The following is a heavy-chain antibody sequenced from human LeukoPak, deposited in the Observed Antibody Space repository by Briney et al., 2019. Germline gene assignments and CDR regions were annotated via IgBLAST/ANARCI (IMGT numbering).Heavy chain of an antibody. CDR2: IYHSGTT. CDR3: ARNLGAVVTPGWAYDI. CDR1: GDSISSAFYY. D-gene: IGHD4-23*01. J-gene: IGHJ3*02. Sequence: SETLSLTCTVSGDSISSAFYYWSWIRQHPGKGLEWIEYIYHSGTTYYNPSLKTRVTMSLDTSRNQFSLKVYSVTAADTASYYCARNLGAVVTPGWAYDIWGQGSMVTVSS. V-gene: IGHV4-31*03.